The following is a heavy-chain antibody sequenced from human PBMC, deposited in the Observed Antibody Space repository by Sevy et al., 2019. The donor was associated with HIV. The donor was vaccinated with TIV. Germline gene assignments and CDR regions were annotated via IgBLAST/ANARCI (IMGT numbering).Heavy chain of an antibody. CDR2: IRSSSSTI. CDR1: GFTFSSYS. V-gene: IGHV3-48*01. D-gene: IGHD2-2*01. Sequence: GGSLRLSCAASGFTFSSYSMNWVRRAPGKGLEWVSYIRSSSSTIDYAASVKGRFTISRDNAKNSLYLQMNSLRAEDTAFYYCARVVVVPDYYGMDVWGQGTTVTVSS. CDR3: ARVVVVPDYYGMDV. J-gene: IGHJ6*02.